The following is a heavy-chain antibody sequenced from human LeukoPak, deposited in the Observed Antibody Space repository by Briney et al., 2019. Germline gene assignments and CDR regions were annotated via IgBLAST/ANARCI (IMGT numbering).Heavy chain of an antibody. Sequence: GGSLRLSCAASGFTFSSYEMNWVRQAPGKGLEWVSYISSSGSTIYYADSVKGRFTISRDNAENSLYLQMNSLRAEDTAVYYCARCPYSSGSPIDYWGQGTLVTVSS. CDR3: ARCPYSSGSPIDY. CDR1: GFTFSSYE. V-gene: IGHV3-48*03. D-gene: IGHD6-19*01. CDR2: ISSSGSTI. J-gene: IGHJ4*02.